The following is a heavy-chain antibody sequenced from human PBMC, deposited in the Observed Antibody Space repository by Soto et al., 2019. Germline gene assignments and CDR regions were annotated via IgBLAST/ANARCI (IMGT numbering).Heavy chain of an antibody. CDR1: GGSISSYY. J-gene: IGHJ5*02. CDR2: IYYSGST. V-gene: IGHV4-59*08. CDR3: ARLSAPIYGSNCFDP. Sequence: SETLSLTCTVSGGSISSYYWSWIRQPPGKGLEWIGYIYYSGSTNYNPSLKSRVTISVDTSKNQFSLKLSSVTAADTAVYYCARLSAPIYGSNCFDPCGQGSLVTVSS. D-gene: IGHD4-17*01.